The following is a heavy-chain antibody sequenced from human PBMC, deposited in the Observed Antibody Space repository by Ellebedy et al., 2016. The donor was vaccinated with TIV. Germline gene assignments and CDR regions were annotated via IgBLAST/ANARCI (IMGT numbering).Heavy chain of an antibody. CDR2: IRAYNGNR. D-gene: IGHD3-10*01. Sequence: AASVKVSCKASGYTFTNYGFSWVRQAPGQGLEWMGWIRAYNGNRNYAQKLQGRVTMTTDTSTSTVYMELRSLRSDDTAVYYCARDSPNYYGSGSYWSYFGMDVWGQGTMVTVSS. CDR3: ARDSPNYYGSGSYWSYFGMDV. CDR1: GYTFTNYG. V-gene: IGHV1-18*01. J-gene: IGHJ6*02.